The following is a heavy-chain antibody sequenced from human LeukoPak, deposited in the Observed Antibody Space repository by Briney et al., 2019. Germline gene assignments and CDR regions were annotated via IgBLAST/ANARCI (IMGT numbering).Heavy chain of an antibody. D-gene: IGHD4-4*01. CDR3: ARRAGLHSLDY. Sequence: PSETLSLTCAVYGGSFSGYYWSWIRQPPGKGLEWIGEINHGGSINYNPSLKSRVTISVDTSKNQFSLRLSSVSAADTALYFCARRAGLHSLDYWDQGTLVTVSS. CDR1: GGSFSGYY. V-gene: IGHV4-34*01. J-gene: IGHJ4*02. CDR2: INHGGSI.